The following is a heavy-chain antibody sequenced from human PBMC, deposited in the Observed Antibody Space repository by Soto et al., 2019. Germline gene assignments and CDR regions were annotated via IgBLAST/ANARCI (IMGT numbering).Heavy chain of an antibody. CDR1: GFTFSSYG. D-gene: IGHD3-10*01. V-gene: IGHV3-30*18. CDR2: ISYDGSNK. CDR3: AKKALDYGSGRSGNWFDP. Sequence: QVQLVESGGGVVQPGRSLRLSCVGSGFTFSSYGMRWVRQAPGKGLEWVAAISYDGSNKYYADSVKGRFTISRDNSKNTXXLQMNSLRDEDTAVYYCAKKALDYGSGRSGNWFDPWGQGTLVTVSS. J-gene: IGHJ5*02.